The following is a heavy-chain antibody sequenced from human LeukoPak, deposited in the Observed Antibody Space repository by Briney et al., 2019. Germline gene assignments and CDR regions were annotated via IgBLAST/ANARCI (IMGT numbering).Heavy chain of an antibody. CDR2: IYPGDSDT. V-gene: IGHV5-51*01. CDR1: GYSFTSYW. Sequence: GESLKISCKGSGYSFTSYWIGWVRQMPGKGLEWMGIIYPGDSDTRYSTSFQGQVTISADKSISTAYLQWSSLKASETAMYYCARHDVQSSSWYYDYWGQGTLVTVSS. J-gene: IGHJ4*02. CDR3: ARHDVQSSSWYYDY. D-gene: IGHD6-13*01.